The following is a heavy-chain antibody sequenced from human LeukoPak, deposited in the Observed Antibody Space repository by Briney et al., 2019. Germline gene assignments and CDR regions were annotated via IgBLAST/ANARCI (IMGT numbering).Heavy chain of an antibody. V-gene: IGHV3-23*01. CDR3: AKGLRYFDWLAPTPYFDY. Sequence: GGSLRLSCAASGFTFSSYAMSWVRQAPGKGLEWVSAISGSGGSTYYADSVKGRFTISRDNSKNTLYLQMNSLRAEDTAVYYCAKGLRYFDWLAPTPYFDYWGQGTQVTVSS. J-gene: IGHJ4*02. CDR2: ISGSGGST. CDR1: GFTFSSYA. D-gene: IGHD3-9*01.